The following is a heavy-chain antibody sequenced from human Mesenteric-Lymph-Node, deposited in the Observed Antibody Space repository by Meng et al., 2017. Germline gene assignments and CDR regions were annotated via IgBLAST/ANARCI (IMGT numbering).Heavy chain of an antibody. J-gene: IGHJ4*02. V-gene: IGHV3-23*01. CDR2: ISVRGDGT. Sequence: GESLKISCAASGFTFSTYVMTWVRQAPGEGLEWVSTISVRGDGTYYADSVKGRFTISRDNSKNTLYLQMNSLRSDDTAVYYCARECYDSFDYWGQGTLVTVSS. CDR3: ARECYDSFDY. CDR1: GFTFSTYV. D-gene: IGHD3-22*01.